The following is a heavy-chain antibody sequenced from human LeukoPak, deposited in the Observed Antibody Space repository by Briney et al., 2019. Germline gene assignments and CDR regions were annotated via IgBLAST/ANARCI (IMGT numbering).Heavy chain of an antibody. Sequence: GGSLTLSCAASGFTFSSYSMNWVRQAPGKGLEWVSFISSSSSYIYYADSVKGRFTISRDNSKNTLYLQVNSLRAEDTAVYYCAKGSHSGWPDAFDIWGQGTMVTVSS. CDR1: GFTFSSYS. CDR2: ISSSSSYI. D-gene: IGHD6-19*01. CDR3: AKGSHSGWPDAFDI. J-gene: IGHJ3*02. V-gene: IGHV3-21*04.